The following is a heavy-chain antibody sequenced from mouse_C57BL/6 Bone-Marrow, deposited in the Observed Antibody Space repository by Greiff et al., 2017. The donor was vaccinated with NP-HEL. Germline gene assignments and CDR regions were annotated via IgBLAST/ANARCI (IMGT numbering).Heavy chain of an antibody. D-gene: IGHD1-1*01. CDR3: ARDFYYYGSSYDYYAMDY. CDR1: GFTFSSYA. V-gene: IGHV5-4*01. CDR2: ISDGGSYT. J-gene: IGHJ4*01. Sequence: EVKLVESGGGLVKPGGSLKLSCAASGFTFSSYAMSWVRQTPEKRLEWVATISDGGSYTYSPDNVKGRFTISRDNAKNNLYLQMSHLKSEDTAMYYCARDFYYYGSSYDYYAMDYWGQGTSVTVSS.